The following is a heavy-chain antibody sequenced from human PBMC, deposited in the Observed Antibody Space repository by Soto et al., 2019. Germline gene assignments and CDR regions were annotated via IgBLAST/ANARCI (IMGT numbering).Heavy chain of an antibody. CDR2: IKQDGSEK. CDR1: GFTFSSYW. J-gene: IGHJ4*02. V-gene: IGHV3-7*01. CDR3: ARDPPMTSSINYYFDY. D-gene: IGHD1-20*01. Sequence: GGSLRLSCAASGFTFSSYWMSWVRQAPGKGLEWVANIKQDGSEKYYVDSVKGRFTISRDNAKNSLYLQMNSLRAEDTAVYYCARDPPMTSSINYYFDYWGQGTLVTVS.